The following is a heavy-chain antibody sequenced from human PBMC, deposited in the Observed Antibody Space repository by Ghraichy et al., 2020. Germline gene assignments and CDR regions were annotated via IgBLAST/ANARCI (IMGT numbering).Heavy chain of an antibody. D-gene: IGHD2-15*01. V-gene: IGHV4-4*07. J-gene: IGHJ6*02. CDR2: IYTSGST. CDR1: GGSISSYY. CDR3: ARDPVAGGDYYYGMDV. Sequence: SQTLSLTCTVSGGSISSYYWSWIRQPAGKGLEWIGRIYTSGSTNYNPSLKSRVTMSVDTSKNQFSLKLSSVTAADTALYYCARDPVAGGDYYYGMDVWGQGTTVTVSS.